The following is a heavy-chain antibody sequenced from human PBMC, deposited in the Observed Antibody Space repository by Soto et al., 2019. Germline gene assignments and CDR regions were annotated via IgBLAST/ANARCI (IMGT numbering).Heavy chain of an antibody. V-gene: IGHV1-69*12. J-gene: IGHJ6*02. CDR2: IIPVFGTA. CDR3: ARGDATKIVVTTYYAMDV. D-gene: IGHD3-9*01. CDR1: GGSLSNYG. Sequence: QVQLVQSGAEVKKPGSSVKVSCKASGGSLSNYGISWVRQAPGQGLEWMGGIIPVFGTANYAQKFQGRVTSTADESTSIVYMHVTSLRSEDTAVYYCARGDATKIVVTTYYAMDVWGQGTTVTVSS.